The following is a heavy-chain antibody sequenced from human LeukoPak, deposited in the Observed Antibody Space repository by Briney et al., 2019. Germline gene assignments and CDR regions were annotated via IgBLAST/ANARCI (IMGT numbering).Heavy chain of an antibody. Sequence: GGPLRLSCAASGFTFSSYGMSWVPQAPGKGVEGCSAISGSGGRTYSAASVKGRFTISRDNSKNTPYLQMNSLRAEGTALYYCAKSLAVAGYFDYWGQGTLVTVSS. V-gene: IGHV3-23*01. J-gene: IGHJ4*02. D-gene: IGHD6-19*01. CDR2: ISGSGGRT. CDR3: AKSLAVAGYFDY. CDR1: GFTFSSYG.